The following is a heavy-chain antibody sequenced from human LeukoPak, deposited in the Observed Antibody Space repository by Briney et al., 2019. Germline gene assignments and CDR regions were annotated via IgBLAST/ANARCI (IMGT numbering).Heavy chain of an antibody. V-gene: IGHV3-7*01. CDR1: GFTFGTYA. D-gene: IGHD1-26*01. CDR2: IKQDGSEK. J-gene: IGHJ4*02. CDR3: ARDRSGDSGSYFDY. Sequence: GGSLRLSCAASGFTFGTYAMTWVRQAPGKGLEWVANIKQDGSEKYYVDSVKGRFTISRDNAKNSLYLQMNSLRAEDTAVYYCARDRSGDSGSYFDYWGQGTLVTVSS.